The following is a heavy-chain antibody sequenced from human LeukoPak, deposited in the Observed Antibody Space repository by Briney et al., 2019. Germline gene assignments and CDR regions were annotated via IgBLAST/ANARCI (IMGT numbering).Heavy chain of an antibody. CDR3: ARVRYGCDS. CDR2: IYSGGST. J-gene: IGHJ4*02. D-gene: IGHD5-18*01. V-gene: IGHV3-53*01. Sequence: PGGSLRLSRGASGFNVSTHHMIWVRQAPGKGLEWLSVIYSGGSTYYADSVKGRFTISRDNSKNTLYLQMNSLRVEDTAVYYCARVRYGCDSWGRGTLVTVSS. CDR1: GFNVSTHH.